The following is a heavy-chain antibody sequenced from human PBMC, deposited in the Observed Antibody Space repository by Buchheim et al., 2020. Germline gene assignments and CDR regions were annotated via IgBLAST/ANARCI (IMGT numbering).Heavy chain of an antibody. D-gene: IGHD3-10*01. CDR2: IWYDGTNK. V-gene: IGHV3-33*01. CDR1: GFTFSTYG. J-gene: IGHJ4*02. Sequence: QVQLVESGGGVVQPGRSLRLSCAASGFTFSTYGMHWVRQPPGKGLEWVALIWYDGTNKYYADSVKGRFTISRDNSKNTLYLQMNSLRAEDTAVYFCARDFGHAYGFYNFFTSWGQGTL. CDR3: ARDFGHAYGFYNFFTS.